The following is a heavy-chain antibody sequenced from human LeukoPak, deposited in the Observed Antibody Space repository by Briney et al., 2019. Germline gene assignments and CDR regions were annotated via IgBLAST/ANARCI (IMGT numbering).Heavy chain of an antibody. CDR1: GGSFSGYY. J-gene: IGHJ4*02. CDR3: AITYYDFWSGYGLDY. D-gene: IGHD3-3*01. V-gene: IGHV4-34*01. Sequence: SETLSLTCAVYGGSFSGYYWSWIRQPPGKGLEWIGEINHSGSTNYNPSLKSRVTISVDTSKNQFSLKLSSVTAADTAVYYCAITYYDFWSGYGLDYRGQGTLVTVSS. CDR2: INHSGST.